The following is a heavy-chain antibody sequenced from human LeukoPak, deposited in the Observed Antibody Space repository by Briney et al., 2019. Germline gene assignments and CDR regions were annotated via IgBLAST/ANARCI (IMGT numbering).Heavy chain of an antibody. J-gene: IGHJ6*03. V-gene: IGHV4-4*02. CDR2: IYHSGST. CDR1: GGSISSSNW. D-gene: IGHD3-9*01. CDR3: ARVWYYDILTGPTGLYYYYMDV. Sequence: SGTLSLTCAVSGGSISSSNWWSWVRQPPGKGLEWIGEIYHSGSTNYNPSLKSRVTISVDKSKNQFSLKLSSVTAADTAVYYCARVWYYDILTGPTGLYYYYMDVWGKGTTVTVSS.